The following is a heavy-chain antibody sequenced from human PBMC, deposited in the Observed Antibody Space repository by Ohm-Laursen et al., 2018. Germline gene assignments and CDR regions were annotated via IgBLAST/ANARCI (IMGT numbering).Heavy chain of an antibody. Sequence: TLSLTCAVNGESSSGYFWNWIRQHPGKGLEWIGYIYYSGSTYYNPSLKSRVTISVDTSKNQFSLKLSSVTAADTAVYYCAREHHGIAAAGTRWGQGTLVTVSS. V-gene: IGHV4-31*02. J-gene: IGHJ4*02. CDR3: AREHHGIAAAGTR. CDR2: IYYSGST. CDR1: GESSSGYF. D-gene: IGHD6-13*01.